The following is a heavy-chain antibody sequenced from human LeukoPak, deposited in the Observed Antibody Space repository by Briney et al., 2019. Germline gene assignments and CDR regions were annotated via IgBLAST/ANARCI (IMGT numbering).Heavy chain of an antibody. Sequence: PSETQSLTCTVSGASMSGQHWSWIRQAPGKGLEWIAWIHYDGRTNYNPSLKSRLSLSVDTSTNQFSLSLNSVTAADTAVYFCARRLNGGTHPLDNWGPGIRVIVSP. CDR2: IHYDGRT. D-gene: IGHD2-8*01. CDR3: ARRLNGGTHPLDN. CDR1: GASMSGQH. V-gene: IGHV4-59*08. J-gene: IGHJ4*02.